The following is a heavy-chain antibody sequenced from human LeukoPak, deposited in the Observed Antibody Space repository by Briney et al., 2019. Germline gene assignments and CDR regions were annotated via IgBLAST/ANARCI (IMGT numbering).Heavy chain of an antibody. D-gene: IGHD7-27*01. CDR1: GFTFSNYW. Sequence: GGSLRLSCAASGFTFSNYWMTWFRQTPGKGLEWVGNIKQDGSEKYYVDSVKGRFTISRDNAKNSLYLQMNSLRVEDTAIYYCARDYVWGSSESDYWGQGTLVTVSS. V-gene: IGHV3-7*01. CDR3: ARDYVWGSSESDY. J-gene: IGHJ4*02. CDR2: IKQDGSEK.